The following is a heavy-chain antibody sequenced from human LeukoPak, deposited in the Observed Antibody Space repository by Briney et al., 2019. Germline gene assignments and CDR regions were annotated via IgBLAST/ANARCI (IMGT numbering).Heavy chain of an antibody. V-gene: IGHV1-2*02. D-gene: IGHD2-2*02. CDR1: GYTFTGYY. CDR3: AREYIVVVPAAIDY. CDR2: INPNSGGT. Sequence: ASVKVSCKASGYTFTGYYMHWVRQAPGQGLEWMGWINPNSGGTNYAQKFQGRVTMTRDTSISTAYMELSGLRSDDTAVYYCAREYIVVVPAAIDYWGQGTLVTVSS. J-gene: IGHJ4*02.